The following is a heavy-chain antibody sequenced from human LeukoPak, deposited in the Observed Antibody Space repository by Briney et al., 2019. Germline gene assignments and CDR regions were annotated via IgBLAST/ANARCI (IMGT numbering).Heavy chain of an antibody. J-gene: IGHJ5*02. D-gene: IGHD3-22*01. CDR3: ARGLPPPNYYDSSGYYYLHWFDP. CDR2: IYYSGST. Sequence: SEALSLTRTVSGGSISSSSYYWGWIRQPPGKGLEWIGSIYYSGSTYYNPSLKSRVTISVDTSKNQFSLKLSSVTAADTAVYYCARGLPPPNYYDSSGYYYLHWFDPWGEGTLVTVSS. V-gene: IGHV4-39*07. CDR1: GGSISSSSYY.